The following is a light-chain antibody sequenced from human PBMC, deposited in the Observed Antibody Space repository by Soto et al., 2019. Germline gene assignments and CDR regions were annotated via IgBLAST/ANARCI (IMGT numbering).Light chain of an antibody. Sequence: QPALTQAPSVSEAPRRRVTISCSGSSSNIGNNGVNWYQQLPGKAPKLLIYYDDLKPSGVSDRFSGSKSGTSASLAISGLQSEDEADYYCAAWDDSLNAYVFGIGTKVTVL. CDR3: AAWDDSLNAYV. J-gene: IGLJ1*01. CDR2: YDD. V-gene: IGLV1-36*01. CDR1: SSNIGNNG.